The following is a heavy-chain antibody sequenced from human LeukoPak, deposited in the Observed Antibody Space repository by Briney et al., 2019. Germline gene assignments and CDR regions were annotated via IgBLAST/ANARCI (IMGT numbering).Heavy chain of an antibody. D-gene: IGHD6-13*01. V-gene: IGHV3-23*01. CDR1: GFTFSGFA. Sequence: GGSLRLSCAASGFTFSGFAMSWVRQAPGKGLEWVSGISGSGGNTYYSDSVKGRFTISRDNSKNTLYLQMNSLRAEDTAVYYCAELAVVAAGATKGYFDYWGQGTLVTVSS. CDR3: AELAVVAAGATKGYFDY. J-gene: IGHJ4*02. CDR2: ISGSGGNT.